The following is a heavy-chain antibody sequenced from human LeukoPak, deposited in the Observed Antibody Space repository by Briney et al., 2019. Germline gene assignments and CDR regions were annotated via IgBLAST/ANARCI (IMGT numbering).Heavy chain of an antibody. CDR2: LYTRGST. CDR1: GGSISSGSYH. V-gene: IGHV4-61*02. J-gene: IGHJ4*02. Sequence: SQTLSLTCTASGGSISSGSYHWGWLRQPTGTGPEWFGRLYTRGSTKYNPSLKRRVTISVDTSKNQFSLKLSSVTAADTAVYYCARDRYDSSAYYSDYWGQGTLVTVSS. D-gene: IGHD3-22*01. CDR3: ARDRYDSSAYYSDY.